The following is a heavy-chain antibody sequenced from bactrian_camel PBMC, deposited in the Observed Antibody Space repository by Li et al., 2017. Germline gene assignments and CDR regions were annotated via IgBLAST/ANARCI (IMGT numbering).Heavy chain of an antibody. D-gene: IGHD7*01. CDR2: IRYNGDT. V-gene: IGHV3S40*01. CDR1: GFNFGSYA. CDR3: ATDLPGTWWPSFGY. Sequence: DVQLVESGGGLVQPGGSLRLSCATSGFNFGSYAMSWVRQNSEKGFEWISTIRYNGDTSYPDSVRGRFTASRDNAKNTVYLQMNSLKSEDTALYYCATDLPGTWWPSFGYWGQGTQVTVS. J-gene: IGHJ6*01.